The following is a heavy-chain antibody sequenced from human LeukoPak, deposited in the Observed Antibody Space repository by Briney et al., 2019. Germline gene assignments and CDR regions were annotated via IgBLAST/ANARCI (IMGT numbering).Heavy chain of an antibody. CDR2: ISSSSSYI. D-gene: IGHD6-13*01. J-gene: IGHJ3*02. CDR1: GFTFGSYS. V-gene: IGHV3-21*01. CDR3: ASGSGYSSSWYPNAFDI. Sequence: GGSLRLSCAASGFTFGSYSMNWVREAPGKGLEWVSSISSSSSYIYYADSVKGRFTISRDNAKNSLYLQMNSLRAEDTAVYYCASGSGYSSSWYPNAFDIWGQGTMVTVSS.